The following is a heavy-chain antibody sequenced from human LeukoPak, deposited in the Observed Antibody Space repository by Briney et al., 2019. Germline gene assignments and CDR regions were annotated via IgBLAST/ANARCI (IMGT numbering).Heavy chain of an antibody. D-gene: IGHD3-9*01. V-gene: IGHV4-39*07. CDR3: ARGLPYYDILTGYSAGFFDY. CDR2: IYYSGST. Sequence: SETLSLTCTVSGGSISSSSYYWGWIRQPPGKGLEWIGSIYYSGSTYYNPSLKSRVTISVDTSKNQFSLKLSSVTAADTAVYYCARGLPYYDILTGYSAGFFDYWGQGTLVTVSS. J-gene: IGHJ4*02. CDR1: GGSISSSSYY.